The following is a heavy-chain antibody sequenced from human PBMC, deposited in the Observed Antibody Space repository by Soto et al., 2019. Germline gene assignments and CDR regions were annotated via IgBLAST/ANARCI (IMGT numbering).Heavy chain of an antibody. Sequence: EVQLVESGGGLVQPGGSLILSCAASGFTFSVYWMHWVRQAPGKGLVWVSRIDSDGSTTSYADSVKGRFTISRDNAKSTLYLQMNSLRAEDTAVYYCARPGYSNYGPGVDVWGQGTTVTVSS. CDR1: GFTFSVYW. V-gene: IGHV3-74*01. CDR2: IDSDGSTT. D-gene: IGHD4-4*01. CDR3: ARPGYSNYGPGVDV. J-gene: IGHJ6*02.